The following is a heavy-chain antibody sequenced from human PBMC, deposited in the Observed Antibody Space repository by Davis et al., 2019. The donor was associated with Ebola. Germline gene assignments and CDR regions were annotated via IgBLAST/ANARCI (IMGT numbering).Heavy chain of an antibody. J-gene: IGHJ6*02. Sequence: MPGGSLRLSCAVYGGSFSGYYWSWIRQPPGKGLEWIGEINHSGSTNYNPSLKSRVTISVDTSKNQFSLKLSSVTAADTAVYDCARFGYYRGYYGMDVWGQGTTVTVSS. D-gene: IGHD3-3*01. V-gene: IGHV4-34*01. CDR2: INHSGST. CDR1: GGSFSGYY. CDR3: ARFGYYRGYYGMDV.